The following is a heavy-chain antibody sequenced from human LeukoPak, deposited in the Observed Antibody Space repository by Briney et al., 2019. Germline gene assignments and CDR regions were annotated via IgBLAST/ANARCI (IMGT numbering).Heavy chain of an antibody. J-gene: IGHJ4*02. D-gene: IGHD3-9*01. CDR3: AKARRYYDILTGYYMYYFDY. CDR1: GFTFSSYA. V-gene: IGHV3-23*01. CDR2: ISGSGGST. Sequence: GGSLRLSCAASGFTFSSYAMSWVRQAPGKGLEWVSAISGSGGSTYYADSVKGRFTISRDNSKNTLYLQMNSLRAEDTAVYYCAKARRYYDILTGYYMYYFDYWGQGTLVTVSS.